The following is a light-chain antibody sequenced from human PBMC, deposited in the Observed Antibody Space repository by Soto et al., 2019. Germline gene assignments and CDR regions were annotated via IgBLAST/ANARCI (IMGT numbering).Light chain of an antibody. CDR1: QSVSSGY. CDR2: GAA. Sequence: EIVLTQSPGTLSLSPGERATLSCRASQSVSSGYLAWYQQRPGQAPRLLIYGAASRATGIPDRFSGSGSGTDFILTISRLEPEDFAVYYCQQYGSSPRTFGQGTKVDI. CDR3: QQYGSSPRT. J-gene: IGKJ1*01. V-gene: IGKV3-20*01.